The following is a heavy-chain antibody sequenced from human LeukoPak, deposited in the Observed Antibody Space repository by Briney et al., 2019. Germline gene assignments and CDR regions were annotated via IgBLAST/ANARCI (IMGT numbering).Heavy chain of an antibody. CDR2: ISAYDGNT. V-gene: IGHV1-18*01. D-gene: IGHD6-6*01. CDR1: GYTFTSYG. Sequence: ASVKVSCKASGYTFTSYGISWVRQAPGQGLEWMGWISAYDGNTNYAQKLQGRVTMTTDTSTSTAYMELRSLRSDDTAVYYCARDLVHSSSSYYYYYGMDVWGQGTTVTVSS. J-gene: IGHJ6*02. CDR3: ARDLVHSSSSYYYYYGMDV.